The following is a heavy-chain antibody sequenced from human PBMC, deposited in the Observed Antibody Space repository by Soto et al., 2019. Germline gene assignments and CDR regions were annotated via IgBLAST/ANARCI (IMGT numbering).Heavy chain of an antibody. V-gene: IGHV4-30-4*01. CDR2: VSYTGHT. CDR3: AREYYYDNSGHFDY. Sequence: SETLSLTCTVSRGSMNGGDYYWSWIRQAPGKGLQYIGYVSYTGHTYYHPSLRSRVTISVGASRNQFSLDMSSVTAADTAMYFCAREYYYDNSGHFDYWGQGTLVTVSS. CDR1: RGSMNGGDYY. D-gene: IGHD3-22*01. J-gene: IGHJ4*02.